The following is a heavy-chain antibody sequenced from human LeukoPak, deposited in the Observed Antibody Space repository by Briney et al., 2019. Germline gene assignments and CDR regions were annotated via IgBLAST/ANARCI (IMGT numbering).Heavy chain of an antibody. D-gene: IGHD4-23*01. J-gene: IGHJ3*01. CDR2: ISYIGAT. CDR3: ARAPYYGSNSRGAFDL. CDR1: GDSVSSDTYF. V-gene: IGHV4-61*03. Sequence: AVTLSLTCTVSGDSVSSDTYFWTWVRQPPAKRLEWNGYISYIGATYYNPSPQSRLTISLDTSENNFSLRLSSVSAADTAVYYCARAPYYGSNSRGAFDLWGQGTMVAVSS.